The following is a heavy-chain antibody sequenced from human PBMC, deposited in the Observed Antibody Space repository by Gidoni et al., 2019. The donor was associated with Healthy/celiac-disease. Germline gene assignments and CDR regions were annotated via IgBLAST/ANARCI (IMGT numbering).Heavy chain of an antibody. V-gene: IGHV1-69*02. D-gene: IGHD3-10*01. J-gene: IGHJ4*02. CDR2: IIPILGIA. CDR1: GGTFSSYT. Sequence: QVQLVQSGAEVKKPGSSVKVSCKASGGTFSSYTISWVRQAPGQGLEWMGRIIPILGIANYAQKFQGRVTITADKSTSTAYMELSSLRSEDTAVYYCARGESFGEPYFDYWGQGTLVTVSS. CDR3: ARGESFGEPYFDY.